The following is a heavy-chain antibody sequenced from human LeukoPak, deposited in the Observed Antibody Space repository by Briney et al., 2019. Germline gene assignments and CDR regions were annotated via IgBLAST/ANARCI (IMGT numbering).Heavy chain of an antibody. Sequence: ASVKVSCKASGYTLTGYYMHWVRQAPGQGLEWMGWINPNSGGTNYAQKFQGRVTMTRDTSISTAYMELSRLRSDDTAVYYCARVRNYYGSGSPPYYMDVWGKGTTVTVSS. J-gene: IGHJ6*03. CDR1: GYTLTGYY. CDR2: INPNSGGT. CDR3: ARVRNYYGSGSPPYYMDV. V-gene: IGHV1-2*02. D-gene: IGHD3-10*01.